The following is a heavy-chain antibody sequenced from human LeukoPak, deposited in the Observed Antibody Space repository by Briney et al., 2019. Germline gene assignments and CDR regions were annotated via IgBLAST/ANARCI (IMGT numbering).Heavy chain of an antibody. D-gene: IGHD7-27*01. Sequence: GGSLRLSCAASGFTFSSYAMRWVRQAPGKGLEWVSGISGSGASTYYADSEKGRFPIYRDNPQNALYLQMNSLRAEDTAVYYCAKSAFLGTSLDYWGQGTLVTVSS. CDR3: AKSAFLGTSLDY. CDR2: ISGSGAST. CDR1: GFTFSSYA. V-gene: IGHV3-23*01. J-gene: IGHJ4*02.